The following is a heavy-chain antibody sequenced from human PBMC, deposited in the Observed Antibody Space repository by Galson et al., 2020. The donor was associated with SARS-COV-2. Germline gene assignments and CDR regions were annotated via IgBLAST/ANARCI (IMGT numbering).Heavy chain of an antibody. CDR2: IYTGVNT. D-gene: IGHD1-26*01. Sequence: SETLSLTCTVSGCSISSGSYYWSWIRQPAGKGLEWIGRIYTGVNTNYNPSLKSRVTISVDTSKNQFSLKLSSVTAADTAVYYCARESRWDLYFDHWGQGTLVTVSS. CDR3: ARESRWDLYFDH. V-gene: IGHV4-61*02. CDR1: GCSISSGSYY. J-gene: IGHJ4*02.